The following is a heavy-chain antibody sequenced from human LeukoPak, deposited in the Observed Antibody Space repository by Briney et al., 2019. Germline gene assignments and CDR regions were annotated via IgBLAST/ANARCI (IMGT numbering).Heavy chain of an antibody. D-gene: IGHD6-13*01. CDR3: ASHSSSWYYDY. J-gene: IGHJ4*02. CDR1: GGSFSGYY. Sequence: PSETLSLTCAVYGGSFSGYYWSWIRQPPGKGLEWIGEINHSGSTNCNPSLKSRVTISVDTSKNQFSLKLSSVTAADTAVYYCASHSSSWYYDYWGQGTLVTVSS. CDR2: INHSGST. V-gene: IGHV4-34*01.